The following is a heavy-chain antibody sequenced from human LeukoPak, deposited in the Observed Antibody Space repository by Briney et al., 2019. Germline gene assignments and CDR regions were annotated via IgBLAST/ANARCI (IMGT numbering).Heavy chain of an antibody. Sequence: SETLSLTCTVSGGSISSYYRSWIRQPPGKGLEWIGYIYYSGSTNYNPSLKSRVTISVDTSKNQFSLKLSSVTAADTAVYYCARGEWQQLVGTTWGQGTLVTVSS. CDR3: ARGEWQQLVGTT. CDR1: GGSISSYY. D-gene: IGHD6-13*01. V-gene: IGHV4-59*01. J-gene: IGHJ5*02. CDR2: IYYSGST.